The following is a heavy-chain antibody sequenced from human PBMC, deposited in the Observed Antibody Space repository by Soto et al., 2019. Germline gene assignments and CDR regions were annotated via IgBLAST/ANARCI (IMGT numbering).Heavy chain of an antibody. CDR1: GFTFSSYG. Sequence: QVQLVESGGGVVQPGRSLRLSCAASGFTFSSYGMHWVRQAPGKGLEWVAVISYDGSNKYYADSVKGRFTISRDNSKNTLYLQMNSLRAEDTAVYYCAKDLDNWNYNPAGYWGQGTLVTVSS. J-gene: IGHJ4*02. CDR2: ISYDGSNK. D-gene: IGHD1-7*01. V-gene: IGHV3-30*18. CDR3: AKDLDNWNYNPAGY.